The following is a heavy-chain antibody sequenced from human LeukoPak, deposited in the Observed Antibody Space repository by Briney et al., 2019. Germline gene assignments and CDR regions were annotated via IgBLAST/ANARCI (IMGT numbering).Heavy chain of an antibody. CDR2: ISYDGSDK. CDR3: ARDPVPHYDSSGYFDH. J-gene: IGHJ4*02. Sequence: GGSLRLSCVASGFTFSNYAMHWVRQAPGKGLEWVAVISYDGSDKYYADSVKGRFTISRDNSKNRLFLQMNSLRGEDTAVYYCARDPVPHYDSSGYFDHWGQGTLTTVSS. V-gene: IGHV3-30*04. D-gene: IGHD3-22*01. CDR1: GFTFSNYA.